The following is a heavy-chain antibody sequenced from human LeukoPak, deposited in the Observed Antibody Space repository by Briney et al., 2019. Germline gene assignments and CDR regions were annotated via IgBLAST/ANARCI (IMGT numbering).Heavy chain of an antibody. CDR3: ARDLGYYYMDV. CDR1: GFTFSRDW. J-gene: IGHJ6*03. CDR2: IHSEGSPA. Sequence: GESLRLSCEATGFTFSRDWMHWVRQAPGKGLVWVSRIHSEGSPATYADSVKGRFTISRDNAKNTLYLQMDSLRVEDTAAYYCARDLGYYYMDVWGKGTTVTVSS. V-gene: IGHV3-74*01. D-gene: IGHD3-3*01.